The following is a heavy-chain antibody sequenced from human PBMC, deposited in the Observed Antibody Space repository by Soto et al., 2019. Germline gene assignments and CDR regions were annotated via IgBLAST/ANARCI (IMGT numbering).Heavy chain of an antibody. D-gene: IGHD3-3*01. J-gene: IGHJ4*02. V-gene: IGHV3-23*01. CDR3: WSRRRTAGGDSFDH. CDR2: INHDGALT. CDR1: GFTFSNFD. Sequence: GGSLRLSCEATGFTFSNFDMSWVRQAPGKGLEWVSGINHDGALTFYPDSLKGRFTISRDNSKNTRYLQMKTLRPEDTALYLFWSRRRTAGGDSFDHWGQGTLATVSS.